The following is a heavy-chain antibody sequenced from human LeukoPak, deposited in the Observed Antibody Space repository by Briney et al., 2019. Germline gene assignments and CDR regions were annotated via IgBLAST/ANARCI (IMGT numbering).Heavy chain of an antibody. CDR1: GFTLSSYS. J-gene: IGHJ6*03. Sequence: GGSLRLSCAASGFTLSSYSMNWVRQAPGKGLEWVSSISSSSSYIYYADSVKGRFTISRDNAKNSLYLQMNSLRAEDTAVYYCAREGRVGARSYYMDVWGKGTTVTVSS. CDR3: AREGRVGARSYYMDV. D-gene: IGHD1-26*01. CDR2: ISSSSSYI. V-gene: IGHV3-21*01.